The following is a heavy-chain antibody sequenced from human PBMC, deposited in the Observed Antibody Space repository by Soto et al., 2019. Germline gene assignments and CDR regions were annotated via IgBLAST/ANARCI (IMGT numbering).Heavy chain of an antibody. Sequence: EVQLLESGGGLVQPGGSLRLSCAASGFTFSSYAMSWVRQAPGKGLEWVSGISGSGGSTYYADSVKGRFTISRDNSKKTLYLQMNSLGAEDPAVYYCAKEGQQLGGGYFDYWGQGTLVTVSS. CDR2: ISGSGGST. J-gene: IGHJ4*02. CDR3: AKEGQQLGGGYFDY. V-gene: IGHV3-23*01. CDR1: GFTFSSYA. D-gene: IGHD6-13*01.